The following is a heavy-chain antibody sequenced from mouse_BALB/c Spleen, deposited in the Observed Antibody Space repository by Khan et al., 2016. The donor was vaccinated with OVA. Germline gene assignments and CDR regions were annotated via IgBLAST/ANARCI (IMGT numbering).Heavy chain of an antibody. CDR2: IRYDGDS. D-gene: IGHD3-1*01. J-gene: IGHJ3*01. Sequence: EVKLEESGPGLVKPSQSLSLTCSVTGYSITSGYFWNWIRQFPGNKLEWMGYIRYDGDSNYNPSLNNRISLTRATSKKRFFLELNSLLPGVTATYYWARGGSSGPAWFTYWGQGTLVTVSA. CDR1: GYSITSGYF. V-gene: IGHV3-6*02. CDR3: ARGGSSGPAWFTY.